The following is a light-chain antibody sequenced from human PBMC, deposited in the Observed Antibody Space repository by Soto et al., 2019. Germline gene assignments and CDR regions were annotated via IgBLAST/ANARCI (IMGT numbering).Light chain of an antibody. J-gene: IGLJ1*01. CDR2: EGH. V-gene: IGLV2-23*01. CDR1: SGFVGRFSL. CDR3: CLYIGATTCV. Sequence: QSALAQPASVSGSPGQSITISCTGTSGFVGRFSLVSRYQQHPGKAPKVMISEGHSRPSGVPDRFSGSTSVNSASLTISGLQADGEADYYCCLYIGATTCVFGTGSKVTVL.